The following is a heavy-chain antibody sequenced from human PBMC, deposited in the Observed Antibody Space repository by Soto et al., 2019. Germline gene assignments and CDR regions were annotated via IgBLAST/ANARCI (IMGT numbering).Heavy chain of an antibody. J-gene: IGHJ4*02. CDR2: IIPILGIA. CDR1: GGTFSSYT. Sequence: QVQLVQSGAEVKKPGSSVKVSCKASGGTFSSYTISWVRQAPGQGLEWMGRIIPILGIANYAQKFQGRVTSTADKATSTAYMELSRLRSEDTAVYYCARGRGYSGYDLYYWGQGTLVTVSS. D-gene: IGHD5-12*01. CDR3: ARGRGYSGYDLYY. V-gene: IGHV1-69*02.